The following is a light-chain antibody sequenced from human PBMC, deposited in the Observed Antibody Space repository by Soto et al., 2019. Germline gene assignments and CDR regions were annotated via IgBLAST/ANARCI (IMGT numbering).Light chain of an antibody. CDR3: SSYTSSSTQV. J-gene: IGLJ1*01. CDR2: DVS. V-gene: IGLV2-14*01. CDR1: NSDVGDYNY. Sequence: QSALTQPASVSGSPGQSITISCTGTNSDVGDYNYVSWYQQHPGKAPKLMIFDVSNRPSGVSNRFSGSKSGNTASLTISGLQAEDEADYYCSSYTSSSTQVFGTGTKVTVL.